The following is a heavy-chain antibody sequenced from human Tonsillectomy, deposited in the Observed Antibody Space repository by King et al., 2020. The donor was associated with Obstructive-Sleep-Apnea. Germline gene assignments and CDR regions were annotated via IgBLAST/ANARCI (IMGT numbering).Heavy chain of an antibody. Sequence: QVQLVESGGGVVQPGRSLRLSCAASGFTFSAFSMHWVRQAPGKGLEWVAVLPYDGSNNYYADSVKGRFTISGDNSKDTLYLQMNSLRAEDTAVYYCARDGRVGTTRNYFDNWGQGTLVTVSS. D-gene: IGHD1-26*01. V-gene: IGHV3-30*04. J-gene: IGHJ4*02. CDR2: LPYDGSNN. CDR1: GFTFSAFS. CDR3: ARDGRVGTTRNYFDN.